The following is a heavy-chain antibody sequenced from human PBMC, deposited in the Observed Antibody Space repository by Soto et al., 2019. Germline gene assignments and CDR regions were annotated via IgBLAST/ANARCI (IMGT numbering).Heavy chain of an antibody. V-gene: IGHV1-69*12. CDR1: GGTFSSYA. CDR2: IIPIFGTA. D-gene: IGHD1-1*01. J-gene: IGHJ6*02. Sequence: QVQLVQSGAEVKKPGSSVKVSCKASGGTFSSYAISWVRQAPGQGLEWMGGIIPIFGTANYAQKFQGRVTITADESTSTAYMELSSLRSEDTAVYYCARGGHETTHYYYYYYGMDVWGQGTTVTVSS. CDR3: ARGGHETTHYYYYYYGMDV.